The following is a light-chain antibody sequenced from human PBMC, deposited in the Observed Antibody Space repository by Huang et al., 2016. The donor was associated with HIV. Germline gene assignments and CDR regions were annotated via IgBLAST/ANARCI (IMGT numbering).Light chain of an antibody. V-gene: IGKV1-39*01. CDR1: QSISSY. J-gene: IGKJ1*01. Sequence: DIQMTQSTSALSAFIGDRVTITCRASQSISSYLNWYQQKPGKAPKLLMYAAFSLQSGVPSRFSGSGSGTDFTLTISSLQPEDFATYYCQQSHSTPRTFGQGTKVEIK. CDR3: QQSHSTPRT. CDR2: AAF.